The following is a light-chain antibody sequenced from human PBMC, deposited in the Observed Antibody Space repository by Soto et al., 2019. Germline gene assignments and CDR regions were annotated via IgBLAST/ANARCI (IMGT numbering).Light chain of an antibody. CDR2: GAS. J-gene: IGKJ4*01. CDR3: QQYGRSLLT. V-gene: IGKV3-20*01. CDR1: HSVTNSY. Sequence: EIVLTQSPATLSLSAGERATLSCRASHSVTNSYFAWYQQKPGQSPRRLLSGASTRATGIPDRFSGSGSGTEFTLTISRLEPEDSAVYYCQQYGRSLLTFGGGTKV.